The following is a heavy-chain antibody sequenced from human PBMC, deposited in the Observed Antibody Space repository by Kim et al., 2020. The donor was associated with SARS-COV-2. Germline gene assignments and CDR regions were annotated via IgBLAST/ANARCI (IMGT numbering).Heavy chain of an antibody. CDR2: ISAANGDR. CDR1: GYTFSTFG. V-gene: IGHV1-18*01. Sequence: ASVKVSCKASGYTFSTFGFNWVRQAPGQGLEWVGWISAANGDRKYAQKFQGRVTMTTDASSNTAYMDLRSLRSDNPALYYCARVRRDRLDSWGQGTLVTVSS. CDR3: ARVRRDRLDS. J-gene: IGHJ4*02.